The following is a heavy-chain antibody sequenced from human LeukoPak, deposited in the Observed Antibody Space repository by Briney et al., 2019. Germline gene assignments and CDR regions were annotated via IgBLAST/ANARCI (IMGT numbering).Heavy chain of an antibody. CDR3: ARVRSGEYFDY. V-gene: IGHV3-66*01. Sequence: GGSLRLSCAASGFIVSSNYMSWVRQATGKGLEWVSVIYTGGSTYYADSVKGRFTISRDNSKTTLYLQMTSLSAEDTAVYYCARVRSGEYFDYWGQGTLVTVSS. CDR2: IYTGGST. D-gene: IGHD6-25*01. CDR1: GFIVSSNY. J-gene: IGHJ4*02.